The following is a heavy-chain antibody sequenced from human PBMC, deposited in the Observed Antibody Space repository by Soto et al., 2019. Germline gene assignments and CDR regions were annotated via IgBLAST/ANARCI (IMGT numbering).Heavy chain of an antibody. CDR1: GYTFTSYA. CDR2: ISAYNGNT. CDR3: ARDDPPPHY. J-gene: IGHJ4*02. Sequence: QVQLVQSGAEVKKPGASVKVSCKASGYTFTSYAISWVRQAPGQGLEWMGWISAYNGNTNYAQKLQGRVTMTTDTPTSTAYMALRSLIPDDTAVYYCARDDPPPHYWGQGTLVTVSS. V-gene: IGHV1-18*01.